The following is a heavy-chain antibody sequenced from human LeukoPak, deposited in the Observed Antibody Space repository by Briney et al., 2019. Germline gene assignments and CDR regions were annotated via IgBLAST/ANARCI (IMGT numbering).Heavy chain of an antibody. CDR2: ISWNSGSI. J-gene: IGHJ4*02. D-gene: IGHD3-3*01. CDR1: GFTFDDYA. Sequence: GGSLRLSCAASGFTFDDYAMHWVRQAPGKGLEWVSGISWNSGSIGYADSVKGRFTISRDNAKNSLYLQMNSLRAEDTALYYCAKAPLRFLEWLLRMGFDYWGQGTLVTVSS. CDR3: AKAPLRFLEWLLRMGFDY. V-gene: IGHV3-9*01.